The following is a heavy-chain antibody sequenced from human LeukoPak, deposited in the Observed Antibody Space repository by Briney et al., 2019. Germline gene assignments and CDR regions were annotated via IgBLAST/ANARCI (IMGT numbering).Heavy chain of an antibody. CDR1: GFTFSSYA. CDR2: ISYDGSNK. V-gene: IGHV3-30*04. D-gene: IGHD2-21*01. J-gene: IGHJ4*02. Sequence: GGSLRLSCAASGFTFSSYAMRGVRQAPGKGLEWVAVISYDGSNKYYADSVKGRFTISRDNSKNTLYLQMNSLRAEDTAVYYCASGVVITPQTFDYWGQGTLVTVSS. CDR3: ASGVVITPQTFDY.